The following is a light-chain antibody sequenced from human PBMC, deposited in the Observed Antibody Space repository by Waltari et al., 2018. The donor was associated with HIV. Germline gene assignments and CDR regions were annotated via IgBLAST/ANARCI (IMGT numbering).Light chain of an antibody. V-gene: IGLV1-44*01. Sequence: QSVLTQPPSASGTPGQRVTISCSGSSSNIGSNTVSWYHQVPGTAPKVLIYSNAGRPAGVPDRFSGSKSGTSASLAISGLQSEDEAEYYCATWDDSLNGWVFGGGTKVTVL. CDR3: ATWDDSLNGWV. CDR2: SNA. J-gene: IGLJ3*02. CDR1: SSNIGSNT.